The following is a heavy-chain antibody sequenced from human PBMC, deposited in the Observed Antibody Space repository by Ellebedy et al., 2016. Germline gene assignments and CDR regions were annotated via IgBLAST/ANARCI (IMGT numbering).Heavy chain of an antibody. V-gene: IGHV4-34*01. D-gene: IGHD2/OR15-2a*01. Sequence: SETLSLTCAVYGGSFSGYYWSWIRQPPGKGLEWIGEINHSGSTNYNPSLKSRVTISVDTSKNQFSLKLSAVTAADTAVYYCARISNIKGADYWGQGTLVTVSS. CDR2: INHSGST. CDR1: GGSFSGYY. J-gene: IGHJ4*02. CDR3: ARISNIKGADY.